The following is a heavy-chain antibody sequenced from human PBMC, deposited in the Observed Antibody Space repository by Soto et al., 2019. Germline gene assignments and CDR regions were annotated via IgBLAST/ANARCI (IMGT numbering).Heavy chain of an antibody. Sequence: GGSLRLSCAASGFTFSSYEMNWVRQAPGKGLEWVSYISSSGNIISYADSVKGRFTISRDNSKNTMYLQMKSLRAEDTAVYYCATGPSSKVTTVLYYFDYWGQGTLVTVSS. V-gene: IGHV3-48*03. CDR1: GFTFSSYE. CDR3: ATGPSSKVTTVLYYFDY. D-gene: IGHD4-4*01. CDR2: ISSSGNII. J-gene: IGHJ4*02.